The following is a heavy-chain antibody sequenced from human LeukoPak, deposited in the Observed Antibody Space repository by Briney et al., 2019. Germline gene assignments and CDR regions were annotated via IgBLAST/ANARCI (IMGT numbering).Heavy chain of an antibody. CDR1: GFTFSDSY. D-gene: IGHD3-9*01. J-gene: IGHJ4*02. Sequence: PGGSLRLSCAASGFTFSDSYMGWIRQAPGKGLEWVSYIFSSDPTTHYADSVKGRFTISRDNAKKSLYLQMNSLRAEDTAVYYCARALSVTGYYQGFDYWGQGTPVTVSS. V-gene: IGHV3-11*01. CDR2: IFSSDPTT. CDR3: ARALSVTGYYQGFDY.